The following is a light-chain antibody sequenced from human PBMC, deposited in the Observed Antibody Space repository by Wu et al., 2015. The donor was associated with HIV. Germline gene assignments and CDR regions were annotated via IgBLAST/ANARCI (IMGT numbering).Light chain of an antibody. J-gene: IGKJ1*01. CDR2: ATS. CDR3: QQSYIIPRA. CDR1: QSVRIF. V-gene: IGKV1-39*01. Sequence: DIQLTQSPSSLSASVGDRVTITCRASQSVRIFLNWYQQKPGKAPQALIYATSKLHTGVPSRFSGSGSGTDFTLTISSLQPEDFATYYCQQSYIIPRAFGQGTKV.